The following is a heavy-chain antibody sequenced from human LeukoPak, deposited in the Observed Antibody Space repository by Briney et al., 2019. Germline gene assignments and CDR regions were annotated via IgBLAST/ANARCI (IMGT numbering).Heavy chain of an antibody. CDR1: GGTFSSYA. J-gene: IGHJ3*02. CDR3: ARVRGQLERRRAFDI. CDR2: IIPIFGTA. D-gene: IGHD1-1*01. V-gene: IGHV1-69*13. Sequence: ASVKVSCKASGGTFSSYAISWVRQAPGQGLEWMGGIIPIFGTANYAQKFQGRVTITADESTSTAYMELSSLRSEDTAVYYWARVRGQLERRRAFDIWGQGTMVTVSS.